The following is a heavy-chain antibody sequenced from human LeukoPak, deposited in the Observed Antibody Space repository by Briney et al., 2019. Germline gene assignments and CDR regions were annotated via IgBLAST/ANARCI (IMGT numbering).Heavy chain of an antibody. Sequence: SETLSLTCTVSGGSISSSPYYCGWIRQPAGKGLEWIGSIYYSGTTHYRPSLESRVTISVDTSKTQFSLKVASVTAANTAIYYCAKGAGGVSYYNWFDPWGQGTPVTAS. CDR2: IYYSGTT. CDR1: GGSISSSPYY. J-gene: IGHJ5*02. D-gene: IGHD5-18*01. V-gene: IGHV4-39*07. CDR3: AKGAGGVSYYNWFDP.